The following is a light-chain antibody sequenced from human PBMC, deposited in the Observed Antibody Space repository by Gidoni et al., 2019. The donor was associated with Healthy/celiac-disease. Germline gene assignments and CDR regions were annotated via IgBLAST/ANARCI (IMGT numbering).Light chain of an antibody. CDR3: QQYDNLPVFT. Sequence: IQMTQSPSFLSASVGDRVTITCQASQDISNYLNWYQQKPGKAPKLLIYDASNLETGVPSRFSGSGSGTDFTFTISSLQPEDIATYYCQQYDNLPVFTFGPGTKVDIK. J-gene: IGKJ3*01. CDR2: DAS. V-gene: IGKV1-33*01. CDR1: QDISNY.